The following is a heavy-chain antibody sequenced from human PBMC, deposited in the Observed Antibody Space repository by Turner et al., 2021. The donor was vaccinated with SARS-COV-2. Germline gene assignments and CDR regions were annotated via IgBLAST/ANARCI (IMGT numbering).Heavy chain of an antibody. V-gene: IGHV1-8*03. CDR1: VYTFTTYD. Sequence: QVQLVQSGAEVKTPGASVTVPCKASVYTFTTYDINWVRQAAGQGLEWMGWMNPNSGHTAYAQKFQGRVTITRKPSISTVYMELSSLRSDDTAVYYCAGRDSNGYVGAFDMWGQGTMVTVSS. CDR2: MNPNSGHT. D-gene: IGHD4-4*01. CDR3: AGRDSNGYVGAFDM. J-gene: IGHJ3*02.